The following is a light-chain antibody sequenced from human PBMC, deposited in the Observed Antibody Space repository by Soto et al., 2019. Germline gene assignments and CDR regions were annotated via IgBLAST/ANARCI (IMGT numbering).Light chain of an antibody. V-gene: IGKV1-16*01. J-gene: IGKJ4*01. Sequence: DIQITHSPSSLSASVCDRVTITCRASQDINNYITWFQQRPGEAPKSLIYATSYLQDGVPSRFSGSGSGTDFALTITSLQPEDFGNYYCQQYYNFPLTFGGGTKVDIK. CDR3: QQYYNFPLT. CDR2: ATS. CDR1: QDINNY.